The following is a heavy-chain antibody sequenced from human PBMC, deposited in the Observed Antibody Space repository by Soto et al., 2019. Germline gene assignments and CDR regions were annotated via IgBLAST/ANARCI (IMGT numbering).Heavy chain of an antibody. CDR1: VGSISSGCYY. CDR2: FYYSGST. D-gene: IGHD5-12*01. Sequence: PSETLSLTCTVSVGSISSGCYYWSWILQHPGKGLEWIGYFYYSGSTYYNPSLKSRVTISVDTSRNEFSLNPSSVTAADTAVYFCTRGGAGWLPYSWGKGTLVTSPQ. V-gene: IGHV4-31*03. CDR3: TRGGAGWLPYS. J-gene: IGHJ4*02.